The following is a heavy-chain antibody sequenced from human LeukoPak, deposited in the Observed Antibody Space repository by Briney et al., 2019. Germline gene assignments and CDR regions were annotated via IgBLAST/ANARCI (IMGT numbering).Heavy chain of an antibody. Sequence: GGSLRLSCVASGFSFSVFWMHWVRQAPGKGPVWVSRIKTDGSITNYADSVKGRFTISRDNAKNTLYLQMNSLRAEDTAVYYCAAAHVIVVVPAAGDYWGQGTLVTVSS. CDR1: GFSFSVFW. CDR2: IKTDGSIT. J-gene: IGHJ4*02. D-gene: IGHD2-2*01. V-gene: IGHV3-74*01. CDR3: AAAHVIVVVPAAGDY.